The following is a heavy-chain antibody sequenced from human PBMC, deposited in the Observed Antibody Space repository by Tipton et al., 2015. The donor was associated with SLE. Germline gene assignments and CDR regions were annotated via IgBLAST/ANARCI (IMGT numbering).Heavy chain of an antibody. Sequence: TLSLTCAVYGGSFSGYYWRSIREFPGKGLEWIGGFYHSGSTYYNPSLKSRVTISVDTSKNQFSLRLTSVTAADTAVYYCAVNVVVKVQVDYWGPGALVTVSS. CDR1: GGSFSGYY. J-gene: IGHJ4*02. CDR2: FYHSGST. V-gene: IGHV4-34*01. CDR3: AVNVVVKVQVDY. D-gene: IGHD2-21*01.